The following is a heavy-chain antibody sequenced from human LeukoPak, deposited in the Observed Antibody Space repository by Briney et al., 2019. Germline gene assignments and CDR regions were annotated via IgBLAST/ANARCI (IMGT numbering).Heavy chain of an antibody. J-gene: IGHJ6*02. CDR3: ARRDRRNYYYYYGMDV. CDR2: IYYSGST. V-gene: IGHV4-39*01. CDR1: GGSISSSSYY. Sequence: SETLSLTCTVSGGSISSSSYYWGWIRQPPGKGLEGLGGIYYSGSTYYNPSLKSRVTISVDTSKNQFSLKLSSVTAADTAVYYCARRDRRNYYYYYGMDVWGQGTTVTVSS.